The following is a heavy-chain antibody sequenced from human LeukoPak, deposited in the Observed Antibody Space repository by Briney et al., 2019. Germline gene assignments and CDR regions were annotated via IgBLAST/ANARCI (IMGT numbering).Heavy chain of an antibody. V-gene: IGHV1-46*02. CDR2: INPSGGST. Sequence: GASVKVSCKASGYTFNSYYVHWVRQAPGQGLEWMGIINPSGGSTSSAQKFQGRVTMTRDTSTSTVYMELSSLRSEDTAVYYCARGTSGYAPHDYWGQGTLVTVSS. CDR1: GYTFNSYY. J-gene: IGHJ4*02. CDR3: ARGTSGYAPHDY. D-gene: IGHD5-12*01.